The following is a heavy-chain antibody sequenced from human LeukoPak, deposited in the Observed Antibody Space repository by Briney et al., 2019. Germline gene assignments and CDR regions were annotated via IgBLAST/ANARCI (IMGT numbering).Heavy chain of an antibody. V-gene: IGHV3-30-3*01. D-gene: IGHD3-16*02. CDR3: ASSPPLYVWGSYRSYYFDY. Sequence: PGGSLRLSCAASGFTFSSYAMHWVRQAPGKGLEWVAVISYDGSNKYYADSVKGRFTISRDNSKNTLYLQMNSLRAEDTAVYYCASSPPLYVWGSYRSYYFDYWGQGTLVTVSS. CDR1: GFTFSSYA. CDR2: ISYDGSNK. J-gene: IGHJ4*02.